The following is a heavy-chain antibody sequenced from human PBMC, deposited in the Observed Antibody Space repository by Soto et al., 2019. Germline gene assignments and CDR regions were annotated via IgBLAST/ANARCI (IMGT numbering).Heavy chain of an antibody. Sequence: GGSLRLSCAASGFTFDDYAMYWVRQAPGKGLEWVSTISWNSGNIVYADSVKGRFTISRDNAKNSLYLQMNSLRAEDTALYYCARDYTRRSYWYFDLWGRGTLVTVSS. CDR1: GFTFDDYA. CDR2: ISWNSGNI. CDR3: ARDYTRRSYWYFDL. V-gene: IGHV3-9*01. J-gene: IGHJ2*01.